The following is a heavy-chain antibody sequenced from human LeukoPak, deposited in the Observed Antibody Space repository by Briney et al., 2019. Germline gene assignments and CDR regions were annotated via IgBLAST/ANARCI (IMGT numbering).Heavy chain of an antibody. V-gene: IGHV3-23*01. CDR2: ISGSGGTT. J-gene: IGHJ4*02. D-gene: IGHD5-12*01. CDR1: GFTFSSYW. CDR3: AKDPYRASSGLVDY. Sequence: GGSLRVSCAASGFTFSSYWMSWVRQAPGKGLEWVSSISGSGGTTYYADSVKGRFTISRDNSKNTLYLQMNSLRAEDTAVYYCAKDPYRASSGLVDYWGQGTLVTVSS.